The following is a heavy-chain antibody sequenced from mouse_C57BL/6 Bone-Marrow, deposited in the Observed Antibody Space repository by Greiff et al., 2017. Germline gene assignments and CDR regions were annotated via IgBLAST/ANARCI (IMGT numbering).Heavy chain of an antibody. CDR2: IRNKANNHAT. CDR3: TSRGTPYYAMDY. D-gene: IGHD2-14*01. V-gene: IGHV6-6*01. CDR1: GFTFSDAW. Sequence: DVKLVESGGGLVQPGGSMKLSCAASGFTFSDAWMDWVRQSPEKGLEWVAEIRNKANNHATYYAESVKGRFTISRDDSKSSVYLQMNSLRAEDTGIYYCTSRGTPYYAMDYWGQGTSVTVSS. J-gene: IGHJ4*01.